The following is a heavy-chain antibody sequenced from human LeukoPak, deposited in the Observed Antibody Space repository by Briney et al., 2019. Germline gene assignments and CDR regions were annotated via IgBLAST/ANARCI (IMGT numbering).Heavy chain of an antibody. J-gene: IGHJ4*02. CDR1: GGSISSSNW. CDR3: ATLVSTRYYFDY. V-gene: IGHV4-4*02. Sequence: SETLSLTCAVSGGSISSSNWWSWVRQPPGKGLEWIGEIYHSGSTNYNPSLKSRVTISIDTSKNQFSLRLTSVTAADAAVYFCATLVSTRYYFDYWGQGTLVTVSS. D-gene: IGHD5/OR15-5a*01. CDR2: IYHSGST.